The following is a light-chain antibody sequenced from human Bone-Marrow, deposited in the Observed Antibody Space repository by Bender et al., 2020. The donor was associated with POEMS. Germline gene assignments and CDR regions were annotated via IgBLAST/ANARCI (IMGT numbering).Light chain of an antibody. J-gene: IGLJ1*01. Sequence: QSALTQPASVSGSPGQSITMSCTGIDSDIDTYNYVSWYQQHPGKAPKVIIYEVTKRPSGVPDRLSGSKSGNTASLAISGLQTEDEADYYCCSYAGRYTWVFGTGTTVSVL. CDR2: EVT. CDR1: DSDIDTYNY. CDR3: CSYAGRYTWV. V-gene: IGLV2-11*01.